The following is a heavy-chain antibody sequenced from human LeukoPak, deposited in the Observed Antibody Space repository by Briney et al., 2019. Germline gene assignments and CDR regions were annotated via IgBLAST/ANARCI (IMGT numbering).Heavy chain of an antibody. Sequence: PGGSLRLSCAASGFTFSSYSMNWVRQAPGKGLEWVSSISSSSSYIYYADSVKGRFTISRDNAKNSLYLQMNSLKAEDTAVYYCARVGWINVVVPAATPFDYWGQGTLVAVSS. CDR3: ARVGWINVVVPAATPFDY. CDR2: ISSSSSYI. CDR1: GFTFSSYS. V-gene: IGHV3-21*01. D-gene: IGHD2-2*01. J-gene: IGHJ4*02.